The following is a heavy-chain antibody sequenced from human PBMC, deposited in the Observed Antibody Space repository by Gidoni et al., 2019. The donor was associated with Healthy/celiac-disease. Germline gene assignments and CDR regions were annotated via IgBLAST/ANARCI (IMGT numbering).Heavy chain of an antibody. V-gene: IGHV1-2*02. Sequence: QVQLVQSGAEVKKPGASVKVSCKASGYTFTGYYMHWVRQAPGQGLEWMGWINPNSGGTNYAQKFQGRVTMTRDTSISTAYMELSRLRSDDTAVYYCARDGDYYDSSGLTLFDYWGQGTLVTVSS. J-gene: IGHJ4*02. D-gene: IGHD3-22*01. CDR3: ARDGDYYDSSGLTLFDY. CDR2: INPNSGGT. CDR1: GYTFTGYY.